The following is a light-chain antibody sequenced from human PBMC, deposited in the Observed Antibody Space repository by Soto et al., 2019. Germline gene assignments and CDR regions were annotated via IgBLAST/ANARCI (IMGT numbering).Light chain of an antibody. CDR2: DAS. CDR1: QSINRW. CDR3: QHPKWT. J-gene: IGKJ1*01. V-gene: IGKV1-5*01. Sequence: DIQLTQSPSTLAASIGDRVTITCRASQSINRWWAWYQQKPVKAPKRLIYDASSLESGVPSRFSGSVSGTDFTLTITSLQPDEFATYYCQHPKWTFGQGTKVEIK.